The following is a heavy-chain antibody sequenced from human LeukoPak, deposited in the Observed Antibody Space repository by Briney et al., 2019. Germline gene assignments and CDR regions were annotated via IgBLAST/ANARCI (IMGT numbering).Heavy chain of an antibody. CDR3: ARGIPSGYDYGSGLLFDP. CDR1: GDSISSYY. J-gene: IGHJ5*02. Sequence: PSETLSLTRSVSGDSISSYYWSWIRQPPGKGLEWLGYMYYSGSTNYNPSLKSRLTISVDTSKNQFSLKLSSVIVADTAVYYCARGIPSGYDYGSGLLFDPWGQGTLVTVSS. V-gene: IGHV4-59*01. CDR2: MYYSGST. D-gene: IGHD5-12*01.